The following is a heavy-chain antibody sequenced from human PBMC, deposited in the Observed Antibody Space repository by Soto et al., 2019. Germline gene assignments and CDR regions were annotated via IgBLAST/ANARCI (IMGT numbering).Heavy chain of an antibody. CDR2: ISYDGSNK. J-gene: IGHJ6*02. D-gene: IGHD5-12*01. Sequence: QVQLVESGGGVVQPGRSLRLSCAASGFTFSSYGMHWVRQAPGKGLEWVAVISYDGSNKYYADSVKGRFTISRDNSKNTLYLQMNSLRAEDTAVYYCAKDIVATTKYYYYGMDVWGQGTTVTVSS. CDR3: AKDIVATTKYYYYGMDV. CDR1: GFTFSSYG. V-gene: IGHV3-30*18.